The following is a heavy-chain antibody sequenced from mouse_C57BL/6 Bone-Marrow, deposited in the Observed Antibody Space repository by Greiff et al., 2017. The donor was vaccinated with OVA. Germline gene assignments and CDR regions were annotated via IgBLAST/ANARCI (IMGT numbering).Heavy chain of an antibody. V-gene: IGHV5-4*01. Sequence: EVHLVESGGGLVKPGGSLKLSCAASGFTFSSYAMSWVRQTPEQRLEWVATISDGGSYTYYPDNVKGRFTISRDNAKNNLYLQMSHLKSEDTAMYYCASDILRDFDGWGTGTTVTVSS. CDR2: ISDGGSYT. CDR1: GFTFSSYA. CDR3: ASDILRDFDG. D-gene: IGHD1-1*01. J-gene: IGHJ1*03.